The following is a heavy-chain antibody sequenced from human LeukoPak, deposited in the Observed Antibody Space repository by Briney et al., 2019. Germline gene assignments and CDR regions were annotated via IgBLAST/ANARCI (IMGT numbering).Heavy chain of an antibody. V-gene: IGHV3-23*01. CDR1: GFTFSSSA. CDR3: AKQLGYCSDGSCYFPY. Sequence: GGSLRLSCAASGFTFSSSAMSWVRQAPGKGLEWVSAITNNGGYTYYADSVQGRFTISRDNSKSTLCLQMNSLRAEDTAVYYCAKQLGYCSDGSCYFPYWGQGTLVTVSS. J-gene: IGHJ4*02. D-gene: IGHD2-15*01. CDR2: ITNNGGYT.